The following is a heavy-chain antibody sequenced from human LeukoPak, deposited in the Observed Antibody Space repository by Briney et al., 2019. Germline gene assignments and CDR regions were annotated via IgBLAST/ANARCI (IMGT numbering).Heavy chain of an antibody. CDR2: INPNSGGT. CDR3: ARDGATYYYGSGSSSSPVDY. J-gene: IGHJ4*02. V-gene: IGHV1-2*06. D-gene: IGHD3-10*01. CDR1: GYTFTGYY. Sequence: ASVKVSCKASGYTFTGYYMHWVRQAPGQGLEWMGRINPNSGGTNYAQKFQGRVTMTRDTSISTAYMELSRLRSDDTAVHYCARDGATYYYGSGSSSSPVDYWGQGTLVTVSS.